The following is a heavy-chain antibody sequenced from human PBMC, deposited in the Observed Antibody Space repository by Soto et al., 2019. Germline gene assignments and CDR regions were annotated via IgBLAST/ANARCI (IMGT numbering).Heavy chain of an antibody. D-gene: IGHD3-3*01. CDR1: GGSISSGGYY. CDR2: IYYSGST. V-gene: IGHV4-31*03. J-gene: IGHJ6*03. Sequence: SETLSLTCTVSGGSISSGGYYWSWIRQHPGKGLEWIGYIYYSGSTYYNPSLKSRVTISVDTSKNQFSLKLSSVTAADTAVYYCAGDTSQAGFWSGHPRYYYYMDVWGKGTTVTVSS. CDR3: AGDTSQAGFWSGHPRYYYYMDV.